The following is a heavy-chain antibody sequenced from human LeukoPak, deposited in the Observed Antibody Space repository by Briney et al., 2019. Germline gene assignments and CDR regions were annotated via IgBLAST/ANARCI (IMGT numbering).Heavy chain of an antibody. CDR2: MNPNSGNT. CDR3: ARGRSSGWYFGLYFDY. Sequence: ASVKVSCKASGYTFTSYDINWVRQATGQGLEWMGWMNPNSGNTGYAQKFQGRVTITRNTSISTAYMELSSLRSEDTAVYYCARGRSSGWYFGLYFDYWGQGTLATVSS. CDR1: GYTFTSYD. V-gene: IGHV1-8*03. D-gene: IGHD6-19*01. J-gene: IGHJ4*02.